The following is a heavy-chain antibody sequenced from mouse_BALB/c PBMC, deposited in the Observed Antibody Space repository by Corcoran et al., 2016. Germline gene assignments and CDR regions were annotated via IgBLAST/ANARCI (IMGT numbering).Heavy chain of an antibody. Sequence: QIQLVQSGPELKKPGETVKISCKASGYTFTNYGMNWVKQAPGKGLKWMGWINTYTGEPTYADDFKGRFAFSLETSAGTAYLQINNLKNEDMATYFCAREPLAMDYWGQGTSVTVSS. V-gene: IGHV9-1*02. CDR3: AREPLAMDY. CDR2: INTYTGEP. J-gene: IGHJ4*01. CDR1: GYTFTNYG.